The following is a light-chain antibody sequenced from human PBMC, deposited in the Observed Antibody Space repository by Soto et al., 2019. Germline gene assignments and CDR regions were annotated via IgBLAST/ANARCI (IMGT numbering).Light chain of an antibody. V-gene: IGLV2-23*01. J-gene: IGLJ2*01. CDR2: EGH. Sequence: QSALTQPDSLSESPGQSITISCTGNSSDVGTYNLVTWYQQHTGKAPKLIIYEGHKRPPGVSTRFSASKSGKTASLTISGLLAEDEADYFCCSYAPSRTLLFGGGTKVPS. CDR3: CSYAPSRTLL. CDR1: SSDVGTYNL.